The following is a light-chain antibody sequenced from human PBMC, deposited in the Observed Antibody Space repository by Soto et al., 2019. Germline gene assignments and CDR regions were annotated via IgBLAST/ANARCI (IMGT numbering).Light chain of an antibody. J-gene: IGLJ1*01. V-gene: IGLV1-44*01. CDR3: AAWDASLNGYV. Sequence: SSSNIGSKTVNWYQQLPGTVPKLLIYNSYQRPSGVPDRFSGSKSGTSASLAISGLQSEDEADYYCAAWDASLNGYVFGTGTKVTVL. CDR2: NSY. CDR1: SSNIGSKT.